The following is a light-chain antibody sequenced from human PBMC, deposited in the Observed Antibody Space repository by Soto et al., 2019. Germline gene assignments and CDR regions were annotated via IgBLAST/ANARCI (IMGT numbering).Light chain of an antibody. V-gene: IGKV4-1*01. Sequence: DIVMTQSPDSLAVSLGERATINCKSSQSVLYSSNNKNYLAWYQQKPGQPPKLLIYWASTRESGVPDRFSGSGSATDFTLTISSLQAEDVAVYYCQQYYSTPQTFGPGTKVDIK. CDR3: QQYYSTPQT. CDR1: QSVLYSSNNKNY. CDR2: WAS. J-gene: IGKJ3*01.